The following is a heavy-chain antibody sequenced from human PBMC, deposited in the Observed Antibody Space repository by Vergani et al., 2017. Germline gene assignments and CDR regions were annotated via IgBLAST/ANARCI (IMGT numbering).Heavy chain of an antibody. J-gene: IGHJ4*02. Sequence: QVQLVQSGAEVKKPGASVKVSCKASGYTFTGYYMHWVRQAPGQGLEWMGWINPNSGGTNYAQKFQGRVTMTTDTSTSTAYMELRSLRSDDTAVYYCAVAPSYGDLNFDYWGQGTLVTVSS. CDR2: INPNSGGT. CDR1: GYTFTGYY. V-gene: IGHV1-2*02. CDR3: AVAPSYGDLNFDY. D-gene: IGHD4-17*01.